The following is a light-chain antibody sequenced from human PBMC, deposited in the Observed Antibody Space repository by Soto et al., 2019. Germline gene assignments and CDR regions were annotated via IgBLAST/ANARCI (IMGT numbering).Light chain of an antibody. CDR2: RNN. V-gene: IGLV1-47*01. CDR3: AAWDDSLSVV. CDR1: SSNIGNDY. Sequence: QTVLNQPPSASGTPGQTVSISCSGSSSNIGNDYVYWYRQLPGTAPKLLIYRNNQRPSEVPDRFSASKSGTSASLAISGLRSEDEADYYCAAWDDSLSVVFGGGTKLTVL. J-gene: IGLJ3*02.